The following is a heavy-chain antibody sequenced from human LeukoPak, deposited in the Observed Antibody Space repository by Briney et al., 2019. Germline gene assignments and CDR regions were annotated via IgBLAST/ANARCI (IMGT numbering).Heavy chain of an antibody. D-gene: IGHD2-2*01. CDR3: THGSMYQLDY. CDR2: IIGGAGGT. Sequence: GGSLRLSCAASGFTFSSYAMSWVRQAPGKGLEWVSGIIGGAGGTYYADSVKGRFTISRDNSKNTLYLQMNSLRAEDTAVYYCTHGSMYQLDYWGQGTLVTVSS. CDR1: GFTFSSYA. J-gene: IGHJ4*02. V-gene: IGHV3-23*01.